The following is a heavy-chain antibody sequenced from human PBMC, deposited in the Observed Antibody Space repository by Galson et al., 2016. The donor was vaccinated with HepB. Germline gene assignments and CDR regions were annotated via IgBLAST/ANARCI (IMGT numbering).Heavy chain of an antibody. CDR3: ARLTSTGTFDAFDV. D-gene: IGHD1-1*01. Sequence: TLSLTCDVSGGSISSGGYYWSWIRQLPGNGLEWIGYIYYSRTTYYNPSVRSRLSISADTSKNQFSLELSSVTAADTAVYFCARLTSTGTFDAFDVWGQGTIVTVTS. CDR2: IYYSRTT. CDR1: GGSISSGGYY. J-gene: IGHJ3*01. V-gene: IGHV4-31*11.